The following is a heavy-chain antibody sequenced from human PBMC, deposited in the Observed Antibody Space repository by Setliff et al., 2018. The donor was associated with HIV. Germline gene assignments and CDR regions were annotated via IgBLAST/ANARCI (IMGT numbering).Heavy chain of an antibody. D-gene: IGHD2-15*01. CDR3: ARVSRLHPFDP. J-gene: IGHJ5*02. CDR1: GTSINSHY. Sequence: KTSETLSLTCTVSGTSINSHYWSWIRQTPGKGLQWIGLIYYTGIPTYNPSLEGRITMSVDRSKNQFSLRLTSVTAADAAMYYCARVSRLHPFDPWGQGTLVTVSS. CDR2: IYYTGIP. V-gene: IGHV4-59*11.